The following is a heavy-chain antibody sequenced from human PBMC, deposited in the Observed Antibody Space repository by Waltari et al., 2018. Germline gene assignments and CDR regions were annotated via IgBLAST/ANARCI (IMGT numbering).Heavy chain of an antibody. CDR3: ARQGDWFDP. D-gene: IGHD3-16*01. V-gene: IGHV4-38-2*01. CDR2: IYHSGST. CDR1: GYSISSGYS. J-gene: IGHJ5*02. Sequence: QVQLQESGPGLVKPSETLSLTCAVSGYSISSGYSWGWIRQPPGKGLEWIGSIYHSGSTYYNPSLKSRVTISVDTSKNQFSLKLSSVTAADTAVYYCARQGDWFDPWGQGTLVTVSS.